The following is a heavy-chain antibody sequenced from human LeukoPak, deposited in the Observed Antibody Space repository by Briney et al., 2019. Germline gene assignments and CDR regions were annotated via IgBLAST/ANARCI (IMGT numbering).Heavy chain of an antibody. CDR2: IYYSGST. J-gene: IGHJ4*02. CDR3: ARENDSSGYYFDY. Sequence: SETLSLTCTVSGGSISSSSYYWGWLRQPPGKGLGWIGSIYYSGSTYYNPSLKSPVTISVDTSKHQFSLKLSSVTAADTAVYYCARENDSSGYYFDYWGQGTLVTVSS. D-gene: IGHD3-22*01. CDR1: GGSISSSSYY. V-gene: IGHV4-39*07.